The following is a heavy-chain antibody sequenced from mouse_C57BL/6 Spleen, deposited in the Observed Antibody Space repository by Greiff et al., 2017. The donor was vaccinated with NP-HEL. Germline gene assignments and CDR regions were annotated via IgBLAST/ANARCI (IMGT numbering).Heavy chain of an antibody. J-gene: IGHJ2*01. CDR1: GYSFTGYG. V-gene: IGHV1-42*01. Sequence: VQLQQSGPELVKPGASVKISCTASGYSFTGYGMHWVRQSPEKSLEWMGEINPSTGGVTYTEKFKAQATLTVDKSSSTAYMQLKSLTSENPAVYYGAKKEGLQGDYYFDYWGQGTTLTVSS. D-gene: IGHD2-1*01. CDR2: INPSTGGV. CDR3: AKKEGLQGDYYFDY.